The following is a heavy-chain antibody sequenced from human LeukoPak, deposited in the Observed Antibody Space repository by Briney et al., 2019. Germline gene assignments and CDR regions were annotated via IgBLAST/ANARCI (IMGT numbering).Heavy chain of an antibody. CDR3: AELGITMIGGV. CDR2: ISSSGSTI. Sequence: PGGSLRLFCAASGVTFSSYEMNWVRQAPGKGLEWVSYISSSGSTIYYADSVKGRLTISRDNAKNSLYLQMNSLRAEDTAVYYCAELGITMIGGVWGKGTTVTISS. V-gene: IGHV3-48*03. J-gene: IGHJ6*04. D-gene: IGHD3-10*02. CDR1: GVTFSSYE.